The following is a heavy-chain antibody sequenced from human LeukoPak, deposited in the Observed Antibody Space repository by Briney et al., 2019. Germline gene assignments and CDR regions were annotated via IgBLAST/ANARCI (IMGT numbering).Heavy chain of an antibody. V-gene: IGHV4-61*08. D-gene: IGHD2-2*03. CDR3: ARHSRLDKSSLSWADY. CDR2: IYYSGST. J-gene: IGHJ4*02. Sequence: PSETLSLTCTVSGGSISSGDYYWSWIRQPPGKGLEWIGYIYYSGSTNYNPSLKSRVTISVDTSKNQFSLKLSSVTAADTAVYYCARHSRLDKSSLSWADYWGQGTLVTVSS. CDR1: GGSISSGDYY.